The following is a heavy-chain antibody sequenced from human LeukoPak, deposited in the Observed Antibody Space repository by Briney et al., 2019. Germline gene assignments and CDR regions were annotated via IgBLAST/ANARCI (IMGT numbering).Heavy chain of an antibody. CDR1: GFAFSTYG. J-gene: IGHJ4*02. CDR2: VRSDGSHD. Sequence: QTGGSLRLSCVASGFAFSTYGMHWVRQAPGKGLEWVAYVRSDGSHDSYADSVTGRFTISRDNSKNTLFLQMNSLRAEDTAVYYCAKMEGITMAQQDYWGQGTLVTVSS. CDR3: AKMEGITMAQQDY. V-gene: IGHV3-30*02. D-gene: IGHD3-10*01.